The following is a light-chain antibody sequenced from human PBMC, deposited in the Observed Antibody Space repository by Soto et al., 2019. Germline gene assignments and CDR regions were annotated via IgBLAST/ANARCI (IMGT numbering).Light chain of an antibody. CDR3: QQYNSYSWT. J-gene: IGKJ1*01. Sequence: MTQSPATLSVSPGERATLSCRASQSISSWLAWYQQKPGKAPKLLIHKASSLESGVPSRFSGSGSGTEFTLTISSLQPDDFATYYCQQYNSYSWTFGQGTKVEIK. CDR2: KAS. V-gene: IGKV1-5*03. CDR1: QSISSW.